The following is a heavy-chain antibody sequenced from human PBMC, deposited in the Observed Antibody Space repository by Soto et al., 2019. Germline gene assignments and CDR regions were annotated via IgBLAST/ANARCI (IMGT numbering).Heavy chain of an antibody. Sequence: GASVKVSCKASGGTFSSYTISWVRQAPGQGLEWMGRIIPILGIANYAQKFQGRVTITADKSTSTAYMELSSLRSEDTAVYYCARVAEGYYDFWSGSYYYYYMDVWGKGTTVTVSS. CDR3: ARVAEGYYDFWSGSYYYYYMDV. CDR2: IIPILGIA. CDR1: GGTFSSYT. V-gene: IGHV1-69*02. D-gene: IGHD3-3*01. J-gene: IGHJ6*03.